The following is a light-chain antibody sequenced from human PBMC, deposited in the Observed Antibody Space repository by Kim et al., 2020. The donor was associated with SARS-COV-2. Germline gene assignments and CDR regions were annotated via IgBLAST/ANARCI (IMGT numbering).Light chain of an antibody. Sequence: ALGRTDRITCQGDSIRSYYASWYQQKPGQAPVLVIYEKNNRPSGIPDRCSGSSSGNTASLTITGAQAEDEADYYCNSRESGVDHVVFGGGTQLTVL. CDR2: EKN. CDR1: SIRSYY. CDR3: NSRESGVDHVV. V-gene: IGLV3-19*01. J-gene: IGLJ3*02.